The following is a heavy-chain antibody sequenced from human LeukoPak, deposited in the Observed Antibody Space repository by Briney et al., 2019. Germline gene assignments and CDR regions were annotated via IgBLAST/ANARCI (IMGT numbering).Heavy chain of an antibody. CDR3: ARVHCRGGSCYPDDAFDI. J-gene: IGHJ3*02. D-gene: IGHD2-15*01. CDR2: SRHKANNYIT. V-gene: IGHV3-72*01. Sequence: GGSLRLSCAASGFTFSSYEMNWVRQAPGKGLEWVGRSRHKANNYITEYAASVKGRFIISRDDSKDSLYLQMNSLKTEDTAVYYCARVHCRGGSCYPDDAFDIWGQGTMITVSS. CDR1: GFTFSSYE.